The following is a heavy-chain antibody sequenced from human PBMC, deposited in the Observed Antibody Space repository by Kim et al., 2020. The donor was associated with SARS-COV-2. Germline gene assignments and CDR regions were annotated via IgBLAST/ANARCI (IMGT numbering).Heavy chain of an antibody. V-gene: IGHV4-34*01. D-gene: IGHD1-7*01. CDR1: GGSFSGYY. CDR2: INHSGST. Sequence: SETLSLTCAVYGGSFSGYYWSWIRQPPGKGLEWIGEINHSGSTNYNPSLKSRVTISVDTSKNQFSLKLSSVTAADTAVYYCARTGTTYYYGMDVWGQGTTVTVSS. CDR3: ARTGTTYYYGMDV. J-gene: IGHJ6*02.